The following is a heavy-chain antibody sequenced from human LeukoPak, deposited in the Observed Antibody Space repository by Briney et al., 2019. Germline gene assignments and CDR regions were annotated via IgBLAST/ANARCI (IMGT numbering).Heavy chain of an antibody. D-gene: IGHD5-12*01. Sequence: GGSLRLSCAASGFTFSAYAMSWVRQAPGKGLEWVSAISRSGSSTDYADSVKGRFTISRDNSKNTLYLQMNSLRPEDTAVYYCAKDREGLSSGYDLEYFDYWGQGTLVTVSS. V-gene: IGHV3-23*01. CDR2: ISRSGSST. J-gene: IGHJ4*02. CDR3: AKDREGLSSGYDLEYFDY. CDR1: GFTFSAYA.